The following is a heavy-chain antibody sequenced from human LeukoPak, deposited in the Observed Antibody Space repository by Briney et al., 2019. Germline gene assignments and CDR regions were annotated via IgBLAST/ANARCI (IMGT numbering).Heavy chain of an antibody. J-gene: IGHJ4*02. V-gene: IGHV4-39*01. D-gene: IGHD3-22*01. CDR1: GGSISSSSYY. CDR2: IYYSGST. Sequence: PSETLSLTCTVSGGSISSSSYYWGWIRQPPGKGLEWIGSIYYSGSTYYNPSLKSRVTISVDTSKNQFSLKLSSVTAADTAVYYCARQEYYYDSSGYLLFDYWGRGTLVTVSS. CDR3: ARQEYYYDSSGYLLFDY.